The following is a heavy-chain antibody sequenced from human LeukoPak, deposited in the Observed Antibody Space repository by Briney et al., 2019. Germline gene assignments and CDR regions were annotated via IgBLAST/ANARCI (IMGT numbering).Heavy chain of an antibody. CDR3: AKNHRGYYFDC. CDR1: GSTFSTYA. V-gene: IGHV3-23*01. Sequence: GGSLRLSCTASGSTFSTYAMNWVRQAPGKGLEWVSGISGGGGSTYYADSVRGRFTISRDSSKNTLYLQMNSLRAEDAAVYYCAKNHRGYYFDCWGQGTLVTVSS. CDR2: ISGGGGST. J-gene: IGHJ4*02. D-gene: IGHD1-14*01.